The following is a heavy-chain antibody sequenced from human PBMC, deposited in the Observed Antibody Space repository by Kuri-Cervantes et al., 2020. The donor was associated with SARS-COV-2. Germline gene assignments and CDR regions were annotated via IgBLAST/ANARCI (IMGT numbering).Heavy chain of an antibody. J-gene: IGHJ4*02. Sequence: GGSLRLSCATSGFTFSSYGMHWVRQAPGKGLEWVTFIRYDGSDQDYGDSVKGRFTISRDSSKNTLYLQMNSLRAEDTAVYYCAKAGPYYYDSSGYPIDYWGQGTLVTVSS. CDR2: IRYDGSDQ. CDR1: GFTFSSYG. CDR3: AKAGPYYYDSSGYPIDY. D-gene: IGHD3-22*01. V-gene: IGHV3-30*02.